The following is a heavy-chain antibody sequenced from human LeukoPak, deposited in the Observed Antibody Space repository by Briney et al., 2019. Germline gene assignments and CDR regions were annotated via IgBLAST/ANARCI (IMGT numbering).Heavy chain of an antibody. CDR2: IGTAGDT. Sequence: GGSLRLSCAASGFTFSSYDMHWVRQATGKGLEWVSAIGTAGDTYYPGSVKGRFTISRENAKNSLYLQMNSLRAGDTAVYYCARDGGYCSGGSCYGYYGMDVWGQGTTVTVSS. CDR3: ARDGGYCSGGSCYGYYGMDV. CDR1: GFTFSSYD. D-gene: IGHD2-15*01. V-gene: IGHV3-13*01. J-gene: IGHJ6*02.